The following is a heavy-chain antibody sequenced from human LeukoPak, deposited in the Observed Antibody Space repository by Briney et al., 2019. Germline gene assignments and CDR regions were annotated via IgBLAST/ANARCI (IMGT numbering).Heavy chain of an antibody. J-gene: IGHJ4*02. D-gene: IGHD5-12*01. Sequence: NPSETLSLTCAVYGGSFSGYYWSWLRQPPGKGLEWIGEINHSGSTNYNPSLKSRVTISVDTSKNQFSLKLSSVTAADTAVYYCARGNKWLRYWKLDYWGQGTLVTVSS. V-gene: IGHV4-34*01. CDR2: INHSGST. CDR1: GGSFSGYY. CDR3: ARGNKWLRYWKLDY.